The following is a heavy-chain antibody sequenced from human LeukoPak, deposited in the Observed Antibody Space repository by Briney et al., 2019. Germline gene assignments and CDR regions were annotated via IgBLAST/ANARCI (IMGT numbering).Heavy chain of an antibody. CDR3: ARGATGGGMDV. D-gene: IGHD1-26*01. CDR1: GGSISSGGYS. CDR2: IYHSGST. J-gene: IGHJ6*02. Sequence: SESLSLTCAVSGGSISSGGYSWSWIRQPPGKGLKWIGYIYHSGSTYYNPSLKSRVTISVDRSKNQFSLKLSSVTAADTAVYYCARGATGGGMDVWGQGTTVTVSS. V-gene: IGHV4-30-2*01.